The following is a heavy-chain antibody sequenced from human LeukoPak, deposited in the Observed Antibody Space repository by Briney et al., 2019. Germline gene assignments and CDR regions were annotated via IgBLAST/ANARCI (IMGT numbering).Heavy chain of an antibody. CDR3: AKDMGH. CDR1: GFTFDDYA. V-gene: IGHV3-9*01. J-gene: IGHJ4*02. Sequence: GGSLRLSCAASGFTFDDYAMHWVRQAPGKGLEWVSGISWNSGSIGYADSVKGRFTISRDNAKNSQELQINSLRAEDTALYYCAKDMGHWGQGTLVTVSS. CDR2: ISWNSGSI. D-gene: IGHD3-16*01.